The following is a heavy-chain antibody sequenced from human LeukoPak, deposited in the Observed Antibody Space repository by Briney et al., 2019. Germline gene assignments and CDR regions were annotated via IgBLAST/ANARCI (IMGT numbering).Heavy chain of an antibody. Sequence: GASVKVSCKASGGTFSSYAISWVRQAPGQGLEWMGGIIPIFGTANYAQKFQGRVTITADESTSTAYMELSSLRSEDTAMYYCATYCSSANCYTWGYYFDYWGQGTLVTVSS. V-gene: IGHV1-69*13. CDR2: IIPIFGTA. J-gene: IGHJ4*02. CDR3: ATYCSSANCYTWGYYFDY. D-gene: IGHD2-2*01. CDR1: GGTFSSYA.